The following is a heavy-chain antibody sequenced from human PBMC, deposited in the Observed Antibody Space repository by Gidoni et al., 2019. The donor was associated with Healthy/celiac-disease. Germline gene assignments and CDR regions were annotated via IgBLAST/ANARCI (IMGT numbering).Heavy chain of an antibody. CDR1: AFTFSNYA. J-gene: IGHJ3*01. CDR2: ISGSGGST. Sequence: EVQLLESGGGLVQPGGSLRLSCAASAFTFSNYAMTWVRQAPGKGLEWVSAISGSGGSTYYADSVKGRFTISRDNSKNTLYLQMNSLRAEDTAVYYCAKDRPPYSSSMSDAFDFWGQGTMVTVSS. CDR3: AKDRPPYSSSMSDAFDF. V-gene: IGHV3-23*01. D-gene: IGHD6-6*01.